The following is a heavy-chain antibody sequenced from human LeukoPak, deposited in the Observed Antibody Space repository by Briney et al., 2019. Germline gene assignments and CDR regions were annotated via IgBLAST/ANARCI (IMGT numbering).Heavy chain of an antibody. J-gene: IGHJ4*02. Sequence: SQTLSLTCAVSGGSISSGGYSWSWIRQPPGKGLEWIGYIYQSGSTYYNPSLKSRVTISVDRSKNQFSLKLSSVTAADTAVYYCGRGGIAAAASGIDYWGQGTLVTVSS. CDR1: GGSISSGGYS. CDR2: IYQSGST. CDR3: GRGGIAAAASGIDY. D-gene: IGHD6-13*01. V-gene: IGHV4-30-2*01.